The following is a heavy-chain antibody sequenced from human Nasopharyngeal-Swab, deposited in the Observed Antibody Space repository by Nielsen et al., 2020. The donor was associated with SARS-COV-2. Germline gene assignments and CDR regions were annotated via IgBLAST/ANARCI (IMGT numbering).Heavy chain of an antibody. Sequence: GESLKISCAASGFTPTSYTMHWVRQAPGKGLEWVAVVLYDGTTRYYADSVMGRFTISRDTSENTLYLQMNSLRPDDTAVYYCAREADSHDFWGQGALVTVFS. CDR3: AREADSHDF. J-gene: IGHJ4*02. V-gene: IGHV3-30*04. CDR2: VLYDGTTR. CDR1: GFTPTSYT.